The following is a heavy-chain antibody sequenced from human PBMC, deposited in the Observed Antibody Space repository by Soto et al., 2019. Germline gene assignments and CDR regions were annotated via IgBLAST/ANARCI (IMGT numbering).Heavy chain of an antibody. V-gene: IGHV3-7*01. D-gene: IGHD1-26*01. J-gene: IGHJ4*02. CDR1: GFTFSSYW. Sequence: GGSLRLSCAASGFTFSSYWMTWVRQAPGKGLEWVANIKQDGSEKYYVDSVRGRFTMSRDNAKNSLYLQMNSLRAEDTAVYYCARVVVATQMDFDYWGRRPMVTVS. CDR2: IKQDGSEK. CDR3: ARVVVATQMDFDY.